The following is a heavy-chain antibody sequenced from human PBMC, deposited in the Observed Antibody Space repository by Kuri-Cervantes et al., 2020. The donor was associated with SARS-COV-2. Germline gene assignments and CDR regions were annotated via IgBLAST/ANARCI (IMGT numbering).Heavy chain of an antibody. CDR1: GYTFTSYA. D-gene: IGHD5-12*01. CDR3: ARERILPRRAFGYEFDY. CDR2: INAGNGNT. V-gene: IGHV1-3*01. Sequence: VKVSCKASGYTFTSYAMHWVRQAPGQRLEWMGWINAGNGNTKYSQKFQGRVTITRDTSASTAYMELSSLRSEDTAVYYCARERILPRRAFGYEFDYWGQGTLVTVSS. J-gene: IGHJ4*02.